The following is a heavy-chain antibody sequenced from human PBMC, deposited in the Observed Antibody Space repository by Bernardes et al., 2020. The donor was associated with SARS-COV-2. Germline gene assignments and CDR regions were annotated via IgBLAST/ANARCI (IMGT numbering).Heavy chain of an antibody. V-gene: IGHV3-9*01. CDR2: ISWNSGSI. Sequence: GGSLRLSCAASGFTFDDYAMHWVRQAPGKGLEWVSGISWNSGSIGYADSVKGRFTISRDNAKNSLYLQMNSLRAEDTALYYCAKLCYGDGVDYWGQGTLVTVSS. D-gene: IGHD4-17*01. CDR1: GFTFDDYA. J-gene: IGHJ4*02. CDR3: AKLCYGDGVDY.